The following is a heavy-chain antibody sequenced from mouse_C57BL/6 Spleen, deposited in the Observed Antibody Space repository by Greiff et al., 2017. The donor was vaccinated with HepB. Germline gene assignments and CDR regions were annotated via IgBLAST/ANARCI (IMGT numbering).Heavy chain of an antibody. V-gene: IGHV1-81*01. CDR3: ARSGSSHYYAMDY. CDR2: IYPRSGNT. CDR1: GYTFTSYG. J-gene: IGHJ4*01. D-gene: IGHD1-1*01. Sequence: VKLVESGAELARPGASVKLSCKASGYTFTSYGISWVKQRTGQGLEWIGEIYPRSGNTYYNEKFKGKATLTADKSSSTAYMELRSLTSEDSAVYFCARSGSSHYYAMDYWGQGTSVTVSS.